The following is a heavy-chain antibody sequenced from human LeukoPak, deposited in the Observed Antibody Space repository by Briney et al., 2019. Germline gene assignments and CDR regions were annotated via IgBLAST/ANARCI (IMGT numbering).Heavy chain of an antibody. CDR1: GGTFSSYA. Sequence: SVKVPCKASGGTFSSYAISWVRQAPGQGLEWMGGIIPIFGTANYAQKFQGRVTITADESTSTAYMELSSLRSEDTAVYYCARVHNGWGDAFDIWGQGTMVTVSS. D-gene: IGHD3-16*01. J-gene: IGHJ3*02. CDR3: ARVHNGWGDAFDI. CDR2: IIPIFGTA. V-gene: IGHV1-69*01.